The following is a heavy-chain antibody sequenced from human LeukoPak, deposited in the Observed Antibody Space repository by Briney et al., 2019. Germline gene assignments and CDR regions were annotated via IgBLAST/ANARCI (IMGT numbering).Heavy chain of an antibody. V-gene: IGHV4-34*01. J-gene: IGHJ6*02. CDR3: ARGRAYYYDTSGYYPSIYYGMDV. CDR1: GGSFSGYY. CDR2: INHSGST. Sequence: SETLSLTCAVYGGSFSGYYWSWIRQPPGKGLEWIGEINHSGSTNYNPSLKSRVTISVDTSKNQFSLKLTSVTAADTAVYYCARGRAYYYDTSGYYPSIYYGMDVWGQGTTVIVSS. D-gene: IGHD3-22*01.